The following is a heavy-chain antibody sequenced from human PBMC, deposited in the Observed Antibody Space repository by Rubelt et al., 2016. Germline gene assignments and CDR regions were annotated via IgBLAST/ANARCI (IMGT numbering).Heavy chain of an antibody. CDR1: GYSISSSSYY. J-gene: IGHJ4*02. V-gene: IGHV4-39*01. CDR3: AGHDSSTWGGYFDY. CDR2: ISYSGSI. Sequence: QVQLQASGPGLVKPSETLSLTCNVSGYSISSSSYYWGWLLQPPAQGLEWIGSISYSGSIYYNPSLTSRLTLTFDTSKNQFSLKLSSVTAADTAVYYCAGHDSSTWGGYFDYWGQGTLVTVSS. D-gene: IGHD6-13*01.